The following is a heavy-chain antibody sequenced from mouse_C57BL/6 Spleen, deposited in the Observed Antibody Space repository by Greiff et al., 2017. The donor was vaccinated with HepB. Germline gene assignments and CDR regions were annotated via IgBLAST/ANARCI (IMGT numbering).Heavy chain of an antibody. Sequence: EVQRVESGPGMVKPSQSLSLTCTVTGYSITSGYDWHWIRHFPGNKLEWMGYISYSGSTNYNPSLKSRISITHDTSKNHFFLKLNSVTTEDTATYYCARGFYYYGREPYYFDYWGQGTTLTVSS. V-gene: IGHV3-1*01. CDR1: GYSITSGYD. J-gene: IGHJ2*01. CDR3: ARGFYYYGREPYYFDY. D-gene: IGHD1-1*01. CDR2: ISYSGST.